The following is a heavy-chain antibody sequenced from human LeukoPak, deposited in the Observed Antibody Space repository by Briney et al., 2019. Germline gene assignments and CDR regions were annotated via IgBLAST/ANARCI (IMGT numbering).Heavy chain of an antibody. CDR3: ARTGYYGSGSYYKN. Sequence: GGSLRLSCAASGFTFSSYGMHWVRQAPGKGLEWMAFIRSDGSNKYYADSVKGRFTISRDNSKNTLCLQMNSLRAEDTAVYYCARTGYYGSGSYYKNWGQGTLVTVSS. J-gene: IGHJ4*02. CDR1: GFTFSSYG. CDR2: IRSDGSNK. V-gene: IGHV3-30*02. D-gene: IGHD3-10*01.